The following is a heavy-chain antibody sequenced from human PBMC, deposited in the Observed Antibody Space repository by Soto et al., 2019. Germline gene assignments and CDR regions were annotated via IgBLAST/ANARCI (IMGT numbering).Heavy chain of an antibody. CDR2: INPSGGSA. D-gene: IGHD3-10*01. Sequence: GASVKVSCKPSGYTFTSYYMHWVRQAPGQGLEWMGIINPSGGSASYPQKFQGRVTMTRDTSTSTVSMELSSLRSEDTAVYYCARDSQPFGSGSYYNHFDYWGQETLVTVSS. V-gene: IGHV1-46*03. CDR3: ARDSQPFGSGSYYNHFDY. J-gene: IGHJ4*02. CDR1: GYTFTSYY.